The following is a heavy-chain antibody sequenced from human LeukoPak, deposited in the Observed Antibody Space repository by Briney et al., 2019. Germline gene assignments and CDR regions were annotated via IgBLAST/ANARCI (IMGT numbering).Heavy chain of an antibody. D-gene: IGHD3-22*01. CDR2: ISSSGSTI. CDR1: GFTFSDYY. CDR3: ASAYYYDSSGYYYAPDY. J-gene: IGHJ4*02. Sequence: PGGSLRLSCAASGFTFSDYYMSWIRQAPGKGLEWVSYISSSGSTIYYADSVKGRFTISRDNAKSSLYLQMNSLRAEDTAVYYCASAYYYDSSGYYYAPDYWGQGTLVTVSS. V-gene: IGHV3-11*04.